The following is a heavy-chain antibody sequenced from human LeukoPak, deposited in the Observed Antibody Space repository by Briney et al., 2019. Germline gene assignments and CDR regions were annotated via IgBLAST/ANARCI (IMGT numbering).Heavy chain of an antibody. V-gene: IGHV4-38-2*01. CDR3: ARLGRLDNY. D-gene: IGHD7-27*01. Sequence: SETLSLTCAVSGYSISSGYYWGWIRQPPGEGLEWIGSIYHSGSTYYNPSLKSRVTISVDTSKNQFSLKLSSGTAADTAVYYCARLGRLDNYWGPGTLVTVSS. CDR2: IYHSGST. J-gene: IGHJ4*02. CDR1: GYSISSGYY.